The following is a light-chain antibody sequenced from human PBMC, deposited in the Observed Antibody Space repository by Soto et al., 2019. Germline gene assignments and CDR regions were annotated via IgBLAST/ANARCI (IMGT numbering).Light chain of an antibody. CDR1: QSITNS. J-gene: IGKJ4*01. V-gene: IGKV3-11*01. CDR2: DAS. Sequence: ESVLTQSPATLSLSPGDRATLSCRASQSITNSLAWYRHQPGQPPRLLIYDASKRATGIPARFIGSGSGTHFTLTISSLEPEDCGLYYCQQRSNWPSVTFGGGTKVEIK. CDR3: QQRSNWPSVT.